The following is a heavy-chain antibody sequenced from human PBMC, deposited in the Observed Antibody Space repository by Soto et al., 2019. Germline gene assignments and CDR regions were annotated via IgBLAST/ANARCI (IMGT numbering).Heavy chain of an antibody. Sequence: PGGSLRLSCTASGITFGDNARTWFRQAPGKGLEWVGFITSRRYGATPQYAASVKGRFTISRDDSNSIAYLQMNSLRTEDTAVYYCSRLGRATRPEQAFDIWGRGTMVTVSS. CDR3: SRLGRATRPEQAFDI. J-gene: IGHJ3*02. D-gene: IGHD5-12*01. V-gene: IGHV3-49*03. CDR2: ITSRRYGATP. CDR1: GITFGDNA.